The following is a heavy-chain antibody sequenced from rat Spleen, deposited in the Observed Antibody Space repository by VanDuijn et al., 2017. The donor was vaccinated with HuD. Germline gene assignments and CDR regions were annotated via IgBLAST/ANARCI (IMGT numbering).Heavy chain of an antibody. J-gene: IGHJ3*01. CDR1: GFTFSNYD. Sequence: EVQLVESGGGLVQPGRSLKLSCAASGFTFSNYDMAWVRQAPTKGLEWVASINTSGGSTYYRDSVKGRFTVSRDNAKSTLYLQMDSLRSEDTATYYCARPNYGYPFAYWGQGTLVTVSS. V-gene: IGHV5-25*01. D-gene: IGHD1-11*01. CDR2: INTSGGST. CDR3: ARPNYGYPFAY.